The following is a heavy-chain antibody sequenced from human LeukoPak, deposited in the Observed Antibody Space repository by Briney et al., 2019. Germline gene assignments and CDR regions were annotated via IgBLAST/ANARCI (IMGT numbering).Heavy chain of an antibody. CDR1: GYTFTSYD. CDR2: MNPNSGNT. Sequence: ASVKVSCKASGYTFTSYDINWVRQATGQGLEWMGWMNPNSGNTGYAQKFQGRVTMTRNTSISTAYMELSSLRSEDTAVYYCAKTLEMATILGVFDLWGQGTTVTVSS. V-gene: IGHV1-8*01. J-gene: IGHJ3*01. CDR3: AKTLEMATILGVFDL. D-gene: IGHD5-24*01.